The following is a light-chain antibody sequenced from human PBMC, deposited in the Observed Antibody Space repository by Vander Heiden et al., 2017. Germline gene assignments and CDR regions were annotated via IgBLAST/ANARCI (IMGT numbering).Light chain of an antibody. CDR1: QDISNY. J-gene: IGKJ4*01. CDR3: QQYDNLPLT. V-gene: IGKV1-33*01. CDR2: DAS. Sequence: DIPMTQSPSSLSASVGDRVTITCQASQDISNYLNWYQQKPGKAPKLLIYDASNLETGVPSRVSGSGSGTDFTFTISSLQPEDIATYYCQQYDNLPLTFGGGTKVEIK.